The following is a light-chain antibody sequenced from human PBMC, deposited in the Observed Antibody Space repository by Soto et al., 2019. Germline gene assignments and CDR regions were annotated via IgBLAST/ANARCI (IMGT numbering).Light chain of an antibody. CDR1: SSNIGAGYD. CDR2: GNS. Sequence: QSVLTQPPSVSGAPGQRVTISCTGSSSNIGAGYDVHWYQQLPGTAPKLLIYGNSNRPSGVPDRFSGSKSGTSASLAITGLRAEDEADYYCQSYAVFGGGTKVTVL. J-gene: IGLJ2*01. V-gene: IGLV1-40*01. CDR3: QSYAV.